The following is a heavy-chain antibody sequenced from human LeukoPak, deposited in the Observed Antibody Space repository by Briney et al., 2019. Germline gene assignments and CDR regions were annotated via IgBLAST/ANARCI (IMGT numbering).Heavy chain of an antibody. CDR1: GYIFTDYY. Sequence: ASVKVSCKASGYIFTDYYIHWVRQAPGQGLEWMGIVNPSSSSTSYAQRFQGRVTMTRDTSTKTVYMELSSLTSGDTAVYFCAKGSSGSYINYFDYWGQGTLVTVSS. V-gene: IGHV1-46*01. CDR3: AKGSSGSYINYFDY. CDR2: VNPSSSST. J-gene: IGHJ4*02. D-gene: IGHD1-26*01.